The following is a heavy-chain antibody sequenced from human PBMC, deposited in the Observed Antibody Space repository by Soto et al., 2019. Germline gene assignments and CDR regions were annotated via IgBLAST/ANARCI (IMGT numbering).Heavy chain of an antibody. CDR1: GFTVDDYA. Sequence: EVQLVESGGGLVQPGRSLRLSCAASGFTVDDYAMHWVRQAPGKVLEWVSGISWNSGSIGYADSVKGRFTISRDNAKNYLYLQMNSLRAEDTALYYCAKDRGLVLSFYFDYWGQGTLVTVSS. J-gene: IGHJ4*02. CDR2: ISWNSGSI. CDR3: AKDRGLVLSFYFDY. V-gene: IGHV3-9*01. D-gene: IGHD6-19*01.